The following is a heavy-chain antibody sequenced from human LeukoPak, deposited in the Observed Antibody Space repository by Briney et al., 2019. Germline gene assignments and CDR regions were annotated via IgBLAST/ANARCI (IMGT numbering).Heavy chain of an antibody. CDR2: IYYSGST. CDR3: ARGLRDYGADY. V-gene: IGHV4-31*03. CDR1: GGSISSGGYY. Sequence: SETLSLTCTVSGGSISSGGYYWSWIRQHPGKGLEWIGYIYYSGSTYYNPSLKSRVTISVDTSKNQSSLKLSSVTAADTAVYYCARGLRDYGADYWGQGTLVTVSS. J-gene: IGHJ4*02. D-gene: IGHD4-17*01.